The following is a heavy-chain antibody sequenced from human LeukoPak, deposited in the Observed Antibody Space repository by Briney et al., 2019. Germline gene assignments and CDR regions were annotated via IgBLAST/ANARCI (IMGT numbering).Heavy chain of an antibody. D-gene: IGHD2-21*02. V-gene: IGHV4-59*01. CDR2: IYYSGST. CDR1: GGSISSYY. Sequence: PSETLSLTCTVSGGSISSYYWSWIRQPPGKGLEWIGYIYYSGSTNYNPSLKSRVTISVDTSKNQFSLKLSSVTAADTVVYYCARDFGGDHLYAFDIWGQGTMVTVSS. J-gene: IGHJ3*02. CDR3: ARDFGGDHLYAFDI.